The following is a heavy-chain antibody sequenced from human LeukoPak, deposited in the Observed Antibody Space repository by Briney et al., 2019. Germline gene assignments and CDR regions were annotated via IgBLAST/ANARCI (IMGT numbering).Heavy chain of an antibody. J-gene: IGHJ4*02. D-gene: IGHD1-26*01. V-gene: IGHV3-33*01. Sequence: GGSLRLSCAASGFTFSSYGMHWVRQAPGKGLEWVAVIWYDGSNKYYADSVKGRFTISRDNSKNTLYLQMNSLRAEDTAVYYCAREPPPTFTDPQSIVGATNDESWGQGTLVTVSS. CDR1: GFTFSSYG. CDR2: IWYDGSNK. CDR3: AREPPPTFTDPQSIVGATNDES.